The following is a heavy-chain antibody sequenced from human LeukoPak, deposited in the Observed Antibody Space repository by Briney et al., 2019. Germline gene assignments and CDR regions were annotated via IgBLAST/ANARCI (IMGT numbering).Heavy chain of an antibody. CDR3: AAAGIAARPYYYYGMDV. CDR1: GFTFTSSA. CDR2: IVVGSGNT. Sequence: SVTVSCKASGFTFTSSAVQWVRQARGQRLEWIGWIVVGSGNTNYAQQFQERVTITRDMSTSTAYMELSSLRSEDTAVYYCAAAGIAARPYYYYGMDVWGQGTTVTVSS. D-gene: IGHD6-6*01. J-gene: IGHJ6*02. V-gene: IGHV1-58*01.